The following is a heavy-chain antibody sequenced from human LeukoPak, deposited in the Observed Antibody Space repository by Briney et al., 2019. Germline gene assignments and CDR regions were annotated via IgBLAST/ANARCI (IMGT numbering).Heavy chain of an antibody. CDR3: ARDRFLEWFLDY. CDR1: GFTFSSYW. V-gene: IGHV3-74*01. J-gene: IGHJ4*02. CDR2: IASDGSST. Sequence: GGSLRLSCAASGFTFSSYWMNWVRHAPGKGLVWVSRIASDGSSTTYADSVKGRFSISRDNAKNTLYLQMNSLRAEDTAVYYCARDRFLEWFLDYWGQGTLVTVSS. D-gene: IGHD3-3*01.